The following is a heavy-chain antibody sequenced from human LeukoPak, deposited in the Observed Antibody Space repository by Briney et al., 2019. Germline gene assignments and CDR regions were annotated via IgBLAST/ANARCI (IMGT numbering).Heavy chain of an antibody. Sequence: SLETLSLTCTVSGDSISNYYWSWIRQPPGKGLEWIGYIYYSGSTNYNPSLKSRVTISVDTSKNQFSLKLSSVTAADTAVYYCARGPHYPLDYWGQGILVTVSS. CDR2: IYYSGST. J-gene: IGHJ4*02. V-gene: IGHV4-59*12. D-gene: IGHD1-26*01. CDR3: ARGPHYPLDY. CDR1: GDSISNYY.